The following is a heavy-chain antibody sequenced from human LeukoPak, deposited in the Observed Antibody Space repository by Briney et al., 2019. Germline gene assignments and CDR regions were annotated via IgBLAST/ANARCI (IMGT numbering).Heavy chain of an antibody. CDR1: GGTFSTYG. CDR3: ARVGRSYHYDNSGYSHFDY. Sequence: ASVKVSCKTSGGTFSTYGISWVRQAPGQGLEWMGGIIPRFGRANYAQKFQGRVTITADESTSTAYMELSSLRSEDTAVYYCARVGRSYHYDNSGYSHFDYWGQGTLVTVSS. CDR2: IIPRFGRA. D-gene: IGHD3-22*01. V-gene: IGHV1-69*13. J-gene: IGHJ4*02.